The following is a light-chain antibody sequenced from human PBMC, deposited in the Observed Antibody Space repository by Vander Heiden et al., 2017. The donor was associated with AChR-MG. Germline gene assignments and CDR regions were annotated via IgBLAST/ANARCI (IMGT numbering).Light chain of an antibody. CDR3: QSYDRSLSVWV. CDR1: DSNIGAGYA. V-gene: IGLV1-40*01. CDR2: SNT. Sequence: QSALTPPPSASVAPAPAVTTSCSGTDSNIGAGYAVDWYQQLPGRAPKVLIYSNTDRPSGVPDRFSGSRSATSAFLTISGLQVEDEALYYCQSYDRSLSVWVFGGGTKLTVL. J-gene: IGLJ3*02.